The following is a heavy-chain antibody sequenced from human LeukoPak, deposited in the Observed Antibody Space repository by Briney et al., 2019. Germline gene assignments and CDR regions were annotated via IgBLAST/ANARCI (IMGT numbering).Heavy chain of an antibody. D-gene: IGHD3-10*01. J-gene: IGHJ4*02. V-gene: IGHV1-69*05. Sequence: GASVKVSCKASGVTFISTAINWVRQAPGQGLEWMGRIIPMYGSPNHAQKFQGRVTITTDESMSTAYMELNSLRSEDTAVYYCARSGVFYALWGYYFDYWGQGTLVTVSS. CDR3: ARSGVFYALWGYYFDY. CDR2: IIPMYGSP. CDR1: GVTFISTA.